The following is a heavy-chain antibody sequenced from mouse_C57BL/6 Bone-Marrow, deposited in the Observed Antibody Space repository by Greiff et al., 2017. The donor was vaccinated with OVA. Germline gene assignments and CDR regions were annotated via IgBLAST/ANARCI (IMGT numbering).Heavy chain of an antibody. CDR1: GFTFNTYA. Sequence: EVKLVESGGGLVQPKGSLKLSCAASGFTFNTYAMHWVRQASGKGLEWVACIRSKSSNYATYYADSVKDRFTISRDDSQSMLYLQMNNLKTEDTAMYYCVRDDYDLDYYAMDYWGQGTSVTVSS. D-gene: IGHD2-4*01. J-gene: IGHJ4*01. V-gene: IGHV10-3*01. CDR3: VRDDYDLDYYAMDY. CDR2: IRSKSSNYAT.